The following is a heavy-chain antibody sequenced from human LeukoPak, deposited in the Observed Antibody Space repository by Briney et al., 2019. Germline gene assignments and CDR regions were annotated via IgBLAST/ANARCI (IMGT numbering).Heavy chain of an antibody. D-gene: IGHD2-8*01. CDR1: GLTFSSDW. V-gene: IGHV3-74*01. J-gene: IGHJ4*02. CDR3: AREDCTIGAVCSSLLDH. CDR2: INSDASTI. Sequence: EGSLRLSCAASGLTFSSDWMHWVRQVPGKGLVWVSRINSDASTINYADSVKGRFTISRDNAKNTLYLQMNNLRAEDTAVYYCAREDCTIGAVCSSLLDHWGRGTLVTVSS.